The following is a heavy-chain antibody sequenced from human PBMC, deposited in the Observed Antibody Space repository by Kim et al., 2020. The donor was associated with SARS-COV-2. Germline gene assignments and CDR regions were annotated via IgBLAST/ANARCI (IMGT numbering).Heavy chain of an antibody. J-gene: IGHJ4*02. Sequence: TLKSRVHISVDTSKNHVSLKLSSVTAADTAVYYCARAVGLQLLVPRFDYWGQGTLVTVSS. D-gene: IGHD6-19*01. CDR3: ARAVGLQLLVPRFDY. V-gene: IGHV4-30-2*04.